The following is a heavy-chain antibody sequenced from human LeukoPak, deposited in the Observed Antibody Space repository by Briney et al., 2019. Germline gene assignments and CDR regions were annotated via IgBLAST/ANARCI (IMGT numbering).Heavy chain of an antibody. J-gene: IGHJ4*01. CDR2: IRYDGSNQ. CDR1: GFTFSSYG. V-gene: IGHV3-30*02. CDR3: ARGVGTMGGRPDY. D-gene: IGHD1/OR15-1a*01. Sequence: PGGSLRLSCAASGFTFSSYGMHWVRQAPGKGLEWVAFIRYDGSNQYYADSVKGRFTISRDSSKNTLYLQMNSQRVEDTAIYYCARGVGTMGGRPDYGGQGTQVTVSS.